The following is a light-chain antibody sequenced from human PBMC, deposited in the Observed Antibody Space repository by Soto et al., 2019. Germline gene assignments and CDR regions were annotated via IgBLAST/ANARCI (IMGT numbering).Light chain of an antibody. J-gene: IGLJ3*02. CDR2: GNR. Sequence: QSVLTPPPSVSGAPGQRVTISCTGSSSNIGAGYDVHWYQQLPGTAPKLLLYGNRNRPSGVPDRFSGSKSGTSASLAITGLQAEDEADYDCQSYDSSLSGWVFGGGTKLTVL. CDR3: QSYDSSLSGWV. V-gene: IGLV1-40*01. CDR1: SSNIGAGYD.